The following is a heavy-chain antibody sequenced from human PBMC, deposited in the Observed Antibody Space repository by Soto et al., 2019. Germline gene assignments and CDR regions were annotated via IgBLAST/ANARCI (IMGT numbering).Heavy chain of an antibody. V-gene: IGHV1-2*04. D-gene: IGHD2-21*02. CDR1: GYSFTDYY. CDR2: INPSTGVT. J-gene: IGHJ6*02. CDR3: VRSPGDFRYGMDV. Sequence: QVQLVQSGAEVKKPGASVKVSCKASGYSFTDYYRHWVRQAPGQGPEWLGWINPSTGVTHFAQKFQGWVTMTRDTSISTAYMELSRLTSDDTAVYYCVRSPGDFRYGMDVWGQGTTVTVSS.